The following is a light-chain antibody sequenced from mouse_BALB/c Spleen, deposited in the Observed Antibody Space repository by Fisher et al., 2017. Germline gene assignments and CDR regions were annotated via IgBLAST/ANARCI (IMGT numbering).Light chain of an antibody. Sequence: IVLTQTPAIMSASLGEKVTMTCSASSSVSYMYWYQQKPGSSPRLLIYDTSNLASGVPVRFSGSGSGTSYSLTISRMEAEDAAPYYCQQWSSYPLTFGAGTKLELK. CDR3: QQWSSYPLT. CDR2: DTS. V-gene: IGKV4-55*01. CDR1: SSVSY. J-gene: IGKJ5*01.